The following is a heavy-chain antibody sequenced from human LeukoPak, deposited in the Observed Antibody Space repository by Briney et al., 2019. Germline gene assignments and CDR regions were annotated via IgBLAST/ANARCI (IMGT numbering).Heavy chain of an antibody. CDR1: GFTFSTYA. CDR3: AKNGGNSFHYFDY. V-gene: IGHV3-23*01. Sequence: GGSLRLSCAASGFTFSTYAMSWVRQAPGKGLEWVSVITGSGGSTYHADSVKGRFTISRDNSKNTLYLQMNSLRAEDTAVYFCAKNGGNSFHYFDYWGQGILVTVSS. CDR2: ITGSGGST. J-gene: IGHJ4*02. D-gene: IGHD4-23*01.